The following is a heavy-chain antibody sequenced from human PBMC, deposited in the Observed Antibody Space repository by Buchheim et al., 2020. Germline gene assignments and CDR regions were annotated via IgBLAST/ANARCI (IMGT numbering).Heavy chain of an antibody. D-gene: IGHD4-23*01. V-gene: IGHV1-8*01. J-gene: IGHJ4*02. CDR3: ARGLPYHDYGGAQLDY. CDR1: GYTFTSYY. CDR2: MNPNSGNT. Sequence: QVQLVQSGAEVKKPGASVTVSCKASGYTFTSYYINWVRQATGQWLEWMGWMNPNSGNTGYAQKFQGRVTMTRNPSISTAYMELSSLRSEDTAVYYCARGLPYHDYGGAQLDYWGQGTL.